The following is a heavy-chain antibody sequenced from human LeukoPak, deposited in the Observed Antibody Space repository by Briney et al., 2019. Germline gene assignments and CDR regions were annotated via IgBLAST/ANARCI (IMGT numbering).Heavy chain of an antibody. CDR1: GFSFSTYS. D-gene: IGHD1-26*01. Sequence: GGSLRLSCAASGFSFSTYSIHWVRQAPGKGLEWVTVISFGGNNKYYADSVRGRFTISRDNSKNTVYLQMNSLRTEDTAIYYCAKDRAPGGNYYDFSDWGQGTLVTVSS. CDR3: AKDRAPGGNYYDFSD. CDR2: ISFGGNNK. J-gene: IGHJ4*02. V-gene: IGHV3-30-3*01.